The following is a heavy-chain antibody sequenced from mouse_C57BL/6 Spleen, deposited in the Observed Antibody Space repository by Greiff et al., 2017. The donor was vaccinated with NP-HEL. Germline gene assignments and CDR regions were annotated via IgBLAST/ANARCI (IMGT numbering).Heavy chain of an antibody. J-gene: IGHJ4*01. Sequence: VQLQQSGAELVRPGSSVKLSCKASGYTFTSYWMDWVKQRPGQGLEWIGNIYPSDSETHYNQKFKDKATLTVDKSSSTAYMQLSSLTSEDSAVYYCARVPAVYYYAMDYWGQGTSVTVSS. CDR2: IYPSDSET. V-gene: IGHV1-61*01. CDR3: ARVPAVYYYAMDY. D-gene: IGHD3-3*01. CDR1: GYTFTSYW.